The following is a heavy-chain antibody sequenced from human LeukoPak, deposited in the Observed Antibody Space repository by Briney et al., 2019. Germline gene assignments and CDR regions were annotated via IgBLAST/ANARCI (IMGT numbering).Heavy chain of an antibody. CDR1: GFTFSSSW. CDR3: AKDLKVRDYYDSSGYPHTNDAFDI. D-gene: IGHD3-22*01. Sequence: PGGSLRLSCAVSGFTFSSSWMHWVRQAPGKGLVWVSHIKTDGSTTAYADSVKGRFTISRDNSKNTLYLQMNSLRAEDTAVYYCAKDLKVRDYYDSSGYPHTNDAFDIWGQGAMVTVSS. V-gene: IGHV3-74*01. CDR2: IKTDGSTT. J-gene: IGHJ3*02.